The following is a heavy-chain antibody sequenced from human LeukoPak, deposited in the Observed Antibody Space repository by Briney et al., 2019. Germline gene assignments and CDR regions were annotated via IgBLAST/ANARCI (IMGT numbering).Heavy chain of an antibody. CDR2: INHSGST. J-gene: IGHJ3*02. D-gene: IGHD3-22*01. CDR1: GGSFSGYY. Sequence: SETLSLTCAVYGGSFSGYYWSWIRQPPGKGLEWIGEINHSGSTNYNPSLKSRVTISVDTSKNQFSLKLSSVTAADTAVYYCASDYDTHGAFDIWGQGTMVTVSS. V-gene: IGHV4-34*01. CDR3: ASDYDTHGAFDI.